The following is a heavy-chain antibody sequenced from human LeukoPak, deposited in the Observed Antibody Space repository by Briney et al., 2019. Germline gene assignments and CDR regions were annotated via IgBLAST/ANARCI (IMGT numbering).Heavy chain of an antibody. CDR2: INHSGST. CDR3: ARGRLWFGELLRINWFDP. D-gene: IGHD3-10*01. V-gene: IGHV4-34*01. J-gene: IGHJ5*02. Sequence: PSETLSLTCTVSGGSISSYYWSWIRQPPGKGLEWIGEINHSGSTNYNPSLKSRVTISVDTSKNQFSLKLSSVTAADTAVYYCARGRLWFGELLRINWFDPWGQGTLVTVSS. CDR1: GGSISSYY.